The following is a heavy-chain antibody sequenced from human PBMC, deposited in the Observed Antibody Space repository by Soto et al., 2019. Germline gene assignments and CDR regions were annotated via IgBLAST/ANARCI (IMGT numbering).Heavy chain of an antibody. D-gene: IGHD2-15*01. CDR1: GFTFSSYG. J-gene: IGHJ4*02. Sequence: QVQLVESGGGVVQPGRSLRLSCAASGFTFSSYGMHWVRQAPGKGLEWVAVISYEGSHTYYADSVKGRVTITRDNSKNTLDLQMNSLRPEDTAVDYCAMEVHCGGGSCSWSEGFDYWGQGTLLTVSS. V-gene: IGHV3-30*03. CDR3: AMEVHCGGGSCSWSEGFDY. CDR2: ISYEGSHT.